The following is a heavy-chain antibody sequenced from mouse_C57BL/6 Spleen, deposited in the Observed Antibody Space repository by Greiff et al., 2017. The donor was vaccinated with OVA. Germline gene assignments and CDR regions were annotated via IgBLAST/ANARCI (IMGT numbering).Heavy chain of an antibody. J-gene: IGHJ2*01. CDR1: GYTFTSYW. Sequence: QVQLQQPGAELVKPGASVKMSCKASGYTFTSYWITWVKQRPGQGLEWIGDIYPGSGSTNYNEKFKSKATLTVDTSSSTAYMQLSSLTSEDSAVYYCANRGTVVAKLDYWGQGTTLTVSS. V-gene: IGHV1-55*01. CDR3: ANRGTVVAKLDY. CDR2: IYPGSGST. D-gene: IGHD1-1*01.